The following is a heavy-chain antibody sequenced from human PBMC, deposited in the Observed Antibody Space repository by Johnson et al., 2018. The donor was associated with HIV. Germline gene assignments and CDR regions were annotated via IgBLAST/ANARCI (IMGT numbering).Heavy chain of an antibody. D-gene: IGHD3-22*01. CDR1: GFPFSSYA. CDR2: IKSNTDGGTT. V-gene: IGHV3-15*01. J-gene: IGHJ3*02. CDR3: TTGSSGSNAFDI. Sequence: VQLVESGGGVVQPGRSLRLSCAASGFPFSSYAMHWVRQAPGKGLEWGGRIKSNTDGGTTYYAAPVKGRFTISREDSKNTLYLQMNSLKTEDTAVYYCTTGSSGSNAFDIWGQGTMVTVSS.